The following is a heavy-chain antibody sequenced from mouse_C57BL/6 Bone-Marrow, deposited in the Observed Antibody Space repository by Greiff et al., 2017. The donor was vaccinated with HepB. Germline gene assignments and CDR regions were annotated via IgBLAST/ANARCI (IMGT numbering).Heavy chain of an antibody. Sequence: EVKLVESEGGLVQPGSSMKLSCTASGFTFSDYYMAWVRQVPEKGLEWVANINYDGSSTYYLDSLKSRFIISRDNAKNILYLQMSSLKSEDTATYYCARNPYYGSSYPVYFDYWGQGTTLTVSS. CDR1: GFTFSDYY. CDR3: ARNPYYGSSYPVYFDY. D-gene: IGHD1-1*01. J-gene: IGHJ2*01. CDR2: INYDGSST. V-gene: IGHV5-16*01.